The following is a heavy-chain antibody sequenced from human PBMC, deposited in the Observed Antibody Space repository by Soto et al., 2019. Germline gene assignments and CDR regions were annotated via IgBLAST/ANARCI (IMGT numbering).Heavy chain of an antibody. D-gene: IGHD3-10*01. CDR1: GDTFNFYT. CDR3: STNYGSGSTHFDY. V-gene: IGHV1-69*02. CDR2: IIPMLGMS. Sequence: QVQLVQSGAEVKKPGSPVRVSCTASGDTFNFYTISWVRQVPGQGPEWMGRIIPMLGMSNYAQKFQGRVTSMTDKSTSTVYVNMSGLTSEDTAVYYCSTNYGSGSTHFDYWGQGTLVTVSS. J-gene: IGHJ4*02.